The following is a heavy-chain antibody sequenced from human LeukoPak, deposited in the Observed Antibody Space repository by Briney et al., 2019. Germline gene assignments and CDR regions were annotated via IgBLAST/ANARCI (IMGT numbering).Heavy chain of an antibody. D-gene: IGHD6-13*01. CDR1: GFIFKNYG. CDR2: IWSDGNIK. J-gene: IGHJ6*02. V-gene: IGHV3-33*01. Sequence: GRSLRLSCTASGFIFKNYGMHWVRQTPGKGLEWLAVIWSDGNIKYYADSVKGRFSISRDNFKNLLYLQMSGLRAEDTAVCYCARDRSPYSSSWIYYYYGMDVWGQGTLVTVSS. CDR3: ARDRSPYSSSWIYYYYGMDV.